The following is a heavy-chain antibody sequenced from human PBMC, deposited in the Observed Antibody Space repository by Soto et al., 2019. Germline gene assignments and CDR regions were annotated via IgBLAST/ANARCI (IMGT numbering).Heavy chain of an antibody. CDR2: IYYSGST. J-gene: IGHJ4*02. Sequence: LSLTCASGCASISSGDSYWSWIRQPPGKGLEWIGYIYYSGSTYYNPSLKSRVTISVDTSKNLFSLKLSSVTAADTAVYYCARGHYDYGDYAVWGQGTLVTVSS. D-gene: IGHD4-17*01. CDR1: CASISSGDSY. CDR3: ARGHYDYGDYAV. V-gene: IGHV4-30-4*01.